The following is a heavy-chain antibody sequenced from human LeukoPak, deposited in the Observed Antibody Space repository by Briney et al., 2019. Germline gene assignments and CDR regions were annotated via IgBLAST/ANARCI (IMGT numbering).Heavy chain of an antibody. J-gene: IGHJ3*02. CDR2: ISSSGSTI. CDR1: GLTFSGYE. D-gene: IGHD2-15*01. CDR3: ARDCGGGSCYGPYDAFDI. V-gene: IGHV3-48*03. Sequence: PGGTLRLSCAASGLTFSGYETNWIRQAPGKGLEWVSYISSSGSTIYYADSVKGRFTTSREDAKDSMYLQMNSLRAEDTAVYYCARDCGGGSCYGPYDAFDIWGQGTMVAVSS.